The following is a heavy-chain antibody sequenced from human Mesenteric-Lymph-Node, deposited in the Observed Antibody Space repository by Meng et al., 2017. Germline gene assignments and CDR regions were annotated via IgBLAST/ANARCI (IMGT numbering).Heavy chain of an antibody. CDR2: INHSGST. CDR1: GGSFSGYY. CDR3: ARRGYSGYDRFIDY. V-gene: IGHV4-34*01. Sequence: SETLSLTCAVYGGSFSGYYWSWIRQPPGKGLEWIGEINHSGSTNYNPSLKSRVTISVDTSKNQFSLKLSSVTAADTAVYYCARRGYSGYDRFIDYWGQGTLVTVSS. J-gene: IGHJ4*02. D-gene: IGHD5-12*01.